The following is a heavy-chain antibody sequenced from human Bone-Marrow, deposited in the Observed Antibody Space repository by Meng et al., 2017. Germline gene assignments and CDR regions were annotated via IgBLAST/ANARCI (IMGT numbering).Heavy chain of an antibody. D-gene: IGHD3-22*01. V-gene: IGHV1-18*01. Sequence: ASVKVSCKASGYTFTSYGISWVRQAPGQGLEWMGRISAYNGNTNYAQKLQGRVTMTTDTSTSTAYMELRSLRSDDTAVYYCARDVPRRWYYDSSGYPEQIFDYWGQGTLVTVSS. CDR1: GYTFTSYG. CDR3: ARDVPRRWYYDSSGYPEQIFDY. CDR2: ISAYNGNT. J-gene: IGHJ4*02.